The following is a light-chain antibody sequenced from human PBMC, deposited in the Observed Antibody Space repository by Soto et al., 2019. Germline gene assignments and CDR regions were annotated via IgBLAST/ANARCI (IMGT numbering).Light chain of an antibody. V-gene: IGKV3-15*01. J-gene: IGKJ2*01. CDR2: DAS. Sequence: EIVMTQSPATLSVSPGERATLSCRASQSVRNNLAWYQQKPGQAPRLLIYDASTRATGIPARFSGSGSGTEFTLTITSLQSEDFAIYSCQQYNNWPPLYTFGHGTKLEIK. CDR3: QQYNNWPPLYT. CDR1: QSVRNN.